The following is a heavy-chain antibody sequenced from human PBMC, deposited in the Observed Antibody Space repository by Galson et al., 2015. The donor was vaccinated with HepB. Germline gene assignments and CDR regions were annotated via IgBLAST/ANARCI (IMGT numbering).Heavy chain of an antibody. CDR1: GFTFSSYA. Sequence: SLRLSCAASGFTFSSYAMSWVRQAPGKGLEWVSAISGSGGSTYYADSVKGRFTISRDNSKNTLYLQMNSLRAEDTAVYHCAISPRRGDYELRDYWGQGTLVTVSS. CDR3: AISPRRGDYELRDY. J-gene: IGHJ4*02. CDR2: ISGSGGST. V-gene: IGHV3-23*01. D-gene: IGHD4-17*01.